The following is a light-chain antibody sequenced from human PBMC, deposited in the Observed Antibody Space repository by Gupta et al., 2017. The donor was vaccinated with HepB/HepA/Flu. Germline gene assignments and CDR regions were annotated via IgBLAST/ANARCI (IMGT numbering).Light chain of an antibody. J-gene: IGKJ4*01. V-gene: IGKV1-39*01. CDR1: QSISSY. Sequence: DIQMTQSPSSLSASVGDRVTITCRASQSISSYLNWYQQKPGKAPKLLIYAASSLQSGVPSRFSGSGSGTDFTLTISSLQPEDFATYYCQQSYRTPVTFGGGTRWRSN. CDR3: QQSYRTPVT. CDR2: AAS.